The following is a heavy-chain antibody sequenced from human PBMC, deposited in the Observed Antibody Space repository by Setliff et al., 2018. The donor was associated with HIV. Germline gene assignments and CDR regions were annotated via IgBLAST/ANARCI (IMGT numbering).Heavy chain of an antibody. CDR2: ISPGNGNT. CDR1: GYIFVGYD. Sequence: ASVKVSCKASGYIFVGYDITWVRQAPGQGLEWMGWISPGNGNTNYAQKIEGRVTMTRDTSTSTVYMDLRNLRSEDTAVYYCARNQGDSSGWYAGDYWGHGTLVTVPQ. D-gene: IGHD6-19*01. CDR3: ARNQGDSSGWYAGDY. J-gene: IGHJ4*01. V-gene: IGHV1-18*01.